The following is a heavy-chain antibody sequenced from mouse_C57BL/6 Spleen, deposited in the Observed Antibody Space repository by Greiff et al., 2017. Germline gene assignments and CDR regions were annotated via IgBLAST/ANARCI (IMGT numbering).Heavy chain of an antibody. CDR2: ISSGSSTI. J-gene: IGHJ1*03. CDR1: GFTFSDYG. Sequence: EVQGVESGGGLVKPGGSLKLSCAASGFTFSDYGMHWVRQAPEKGLEWVAYISSGSSTIYYADTVKGRFTISRDNAKNTLFLQMTSLRSEDTAMYYCARKSYYSNYPSTLYRYFDVWGTGTTVTVSS. V-gene: IGHV5-17*01. CDR3: ARKSYYSNYPSTLYRYFDV. D-gene: IGHD2-5*01.